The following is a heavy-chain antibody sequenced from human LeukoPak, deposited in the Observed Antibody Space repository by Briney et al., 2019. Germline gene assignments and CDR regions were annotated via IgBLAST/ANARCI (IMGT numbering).Heavy chain of an antibody. Sequence: PSETLSLTCTVSGGSISSSSYYWGWIRQPPGKGLEWIGSIYYSGSTYYNPSLKSRVTISVDTSKNQFSLKLSSVTAADTAVYYCARGSDYGDYPELDYWGQGTLVTVSS. CDR3: ARGSDYGDYPELDY. J-gene: IGHJ4*02. V-gene: IGHV4-39*07. D-gene: IGHD4-17*01. CDR1: GGSISSSSYY. CDR2: IYYSGST.